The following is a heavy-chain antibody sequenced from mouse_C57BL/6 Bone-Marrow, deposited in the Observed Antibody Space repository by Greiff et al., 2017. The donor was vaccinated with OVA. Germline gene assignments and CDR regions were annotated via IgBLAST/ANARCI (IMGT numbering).Heavy chain of an antibody. CDR1: GYAFSSSW. Sequence: VMLVESGPELVKPGASVKISCKASGYAFSSSWMNWVKQRPGKGLEWIGRIYPGDGDTNYNGKFKGKATLTADKSSSTAYMQLSSLTSEDSAVYFCARRGYDYDGPWFAYWGQGTLVTVSA. CDR2: IYPGDGDT. V-gene: IGHV1-82*01. CDR3: ARRGYDYDGPWFAY. J-gene: IGHJ3*01. D-gene: IGHD2-4*01.